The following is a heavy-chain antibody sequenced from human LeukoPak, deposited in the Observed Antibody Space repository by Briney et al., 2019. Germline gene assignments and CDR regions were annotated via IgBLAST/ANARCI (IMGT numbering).Heavy chain of an antibody. Sequence: GGSLRLSCAASGFTFSSYAMSWVRQAPGKGLEWVSAISGSGGSTYYADSVKGRFTISRDNSKNTLYLQMDSLRAEDTAVYYCAKWEYLLEWLLYDYWGQGTLVTVSS. CDR1: GFTFSSYA. CDR3: AKWEYLLEWLLYDY. D-gene: IGHD3-3*01. J-gene: IGHJ4*02. CDR2: ISGSGGST. V-gene: IGHV3-23*01.